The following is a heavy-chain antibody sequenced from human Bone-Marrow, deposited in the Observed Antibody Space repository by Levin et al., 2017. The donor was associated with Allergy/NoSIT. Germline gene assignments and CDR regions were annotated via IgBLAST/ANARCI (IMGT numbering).Heavy chain of an antibody. CDR1: GYSFTSYW. CDR3: ATPTDPHSGWSPDY. D-gene: IGHD6-19*01. J-gene: IGHJ4*02. CDR2: IYPGDSDT. V-gene: IGHV5-51*01. Sequence: GGSLRLSCKGSGYSFTSYWIGWVRQMPGKGLEWMGIIYPGDSDTRYSPSFQGQVTISADKSISTAYLQWSSLKASDTAMYYCATPTDPHSGWSPDYWGQGTLVTVSS.